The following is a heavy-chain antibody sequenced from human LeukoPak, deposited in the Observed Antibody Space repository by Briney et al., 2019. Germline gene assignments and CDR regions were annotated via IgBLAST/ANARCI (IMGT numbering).Heavy chain of an antibody. Sequence: GGSLRLSCAASGFTFSSYWMSWVRQAPGKGLEGVANIKQDESEKYYVDSVKGRFTISRDNAKNSLYLQMNSLRAEDTAVYYCARYHGYSSSWYKYYYYYYMDVWGKGTTVTVSS. D-gene: IGHD6-13*01. CDR2: IKQDESEK. CDR1: GFTFSSYW. V-gene: IGHV3-7*01. CDR3: ARYHGYSSSWYKYYYYYYMDV. J-gene: IGHJ6*03.